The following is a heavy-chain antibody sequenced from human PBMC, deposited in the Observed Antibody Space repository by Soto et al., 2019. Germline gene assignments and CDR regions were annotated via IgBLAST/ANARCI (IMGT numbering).Heavy chain of an antibody. J-gene: IGHJ2*01. V-gene: IGHV3-30*18. Sequence: QVQLVESGGGVVQPGRSLRLSCAGSGFDFNNYGIQWVRQAPGKGLEWVAVVSHDGTAKIYADRVKGRFTISRDGSENMVYLQMDSLRVEDTAVYYCAKEYSSVWSHWYFDLWGRGTLVTVSS. CDR1: GFDFNNYG. CDR2: VSHDGTAK. D-gene: IGHD6-19*01. CDR3: AKEYSSVWSHWYFDL.